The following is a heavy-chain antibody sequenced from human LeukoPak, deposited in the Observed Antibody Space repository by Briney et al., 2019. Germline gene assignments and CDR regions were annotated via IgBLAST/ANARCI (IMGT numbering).Heavy chain of an antibody. D-gene: IGHD1/OR15-1a*01. Sequence: ASVKVSCKASGYTFTDYYMHWVRQAPGQGLDWVGWINPTSGATNYAQKFQGRVTMTRDTSNNTSYMELNRLRSDDTAVYYCAREFRTTTWSFDAFDLWGQGTMVTVSS. V-gene: IGHV1-2*02. CDR2: INPTSGAT. J-gene: IGHJ3*01. CDR1: GYTFTDYY. CDR3: AREFRTTTWSFDAFDL.